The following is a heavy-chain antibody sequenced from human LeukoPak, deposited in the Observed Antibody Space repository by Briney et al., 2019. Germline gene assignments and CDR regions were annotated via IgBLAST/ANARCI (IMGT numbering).Heavy chain of an antibody. D-gene: IGHD5-12*01. CDR1: GFTFDDYA. J-gene: IGHJ4*02. Sequence: PGGSLRLSCAASGFTFDDYAMHWVRQAPGKGLEWVSGISWNSGCIGYADSVKGRFTISRDNAKNSLYLQMNSLRAEDTALYYCAKDASGYDWAYFDYWGQGTLVTVSS. CDR3: AKDASGYDWAYFDY. CDR2: ISWNSGCI. V-gene: IGHV3-9*01.